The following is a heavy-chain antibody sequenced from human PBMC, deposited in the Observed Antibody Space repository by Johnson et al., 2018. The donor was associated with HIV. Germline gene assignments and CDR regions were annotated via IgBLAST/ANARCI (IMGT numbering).Heavy chain of an antibody. Sequence: EVQLVESGGGLVQPGGSLRLSCAASGFTFSSYWMSWVRQAPGKGLEWVANIKQDGSEKYYVDSVKGRFTISRDNAKNSLYLQINSLRAEDTAVYYCARGQGQWPASVNDAFYIWGQGTMVTVSS. CDR1: GFTFSSYW. V-gene: IGHV3-7*01. CDR3: ARGQGQWPASVNDAFYI. J-gene: IGHJ3*02. CDR2: IKQDGSEK. D-gene: IGHD6-19*01.